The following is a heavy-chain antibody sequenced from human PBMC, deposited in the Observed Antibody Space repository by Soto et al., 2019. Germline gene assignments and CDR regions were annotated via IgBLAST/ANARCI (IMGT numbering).Heavy chain of an antibody. CDR3: ARRSDYYYYMDV. CDR2: IYPGDSDT. V-gene: IGHV5-51*01. CDR1: GYRFTSYG. Sequence: GESLKISCKGSGYRFTSYGIGWVRQKPGKDLEWMGSIYPGDSDTKYSPPFQGQVTISADKSTSTAYLQWSSLKASDTAMYYCARRSDYYYYMDVWGKGTTLTVSS. J-gene: IGHJ6*03.